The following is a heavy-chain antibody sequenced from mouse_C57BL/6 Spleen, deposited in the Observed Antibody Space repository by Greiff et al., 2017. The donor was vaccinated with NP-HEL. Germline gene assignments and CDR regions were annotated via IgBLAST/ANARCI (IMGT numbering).Heavy chain of an antibody. V-gene: IGHV2-2*01. J-gene: IGHJ3*01. D-gene: IGHD2-4*01. CDR1: GFSLTSYG. Sequence: VQLQQSGPGLVQPSQSLSITCTVSGFSLTSYGVHWVRQSPGKGLEWLGVIWSGGSTDYNAAFISRLSISKDNSKSQVFFKMNSLQADDTAIYYCASYYDYDEFAYWGQGTLVTVSA. CDR2: IWSGGST. CDR3: ASYYDYDEFAY.